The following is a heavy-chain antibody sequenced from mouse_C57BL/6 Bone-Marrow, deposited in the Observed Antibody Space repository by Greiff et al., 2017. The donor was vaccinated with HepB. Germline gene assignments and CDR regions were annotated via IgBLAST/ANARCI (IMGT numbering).Heavy chain of an antibody. J-gene: IGHJ2*01. D-gene: IGHD1-1*01. CDR1: GFTFSSYG. V-gene: IGHV5-6*01. CDR3: ASPHYYGSSYYFDY. CDR2: ISSGGSYT. Sequence: EVKLMESGGDLVKPGGSLKLSCAASGFTFSSYGMSWVRQTPDKRLEWVATISSGGSYTYYPDSVKGRFTISRDNAKNTLYLQMSSLKSEDTAMYYCASPHYYGSSYYFDYWGQGTTLTVSS.